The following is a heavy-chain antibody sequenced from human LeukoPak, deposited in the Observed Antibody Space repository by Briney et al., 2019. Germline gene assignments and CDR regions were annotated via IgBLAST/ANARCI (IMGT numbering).Heavy chain of an antibody. CDR3: TRERHYDSSGYLDY. J-gene: IGHJ4*02. CDR2: IRSKAYGWTT. V-gene: IGHV3-49*03. CDR1: GFTFGDYA. Sequence: GGSLRLSCTASGFTFGDYAMSWFRQAPGKGREWVGFIRSKAYGWTTEYAASVKGRFTISRDDSKSIAYLQMNSLKTEDTAVYYCTRERHYDSSGYLDYWGQGTLVTVSS. D-gene: IGHD3-22*01.